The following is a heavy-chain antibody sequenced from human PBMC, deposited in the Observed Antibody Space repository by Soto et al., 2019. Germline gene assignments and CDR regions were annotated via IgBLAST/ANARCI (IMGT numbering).Heavy chain of an antibody. V-gene: IGHV1-69*13. CDR1: GGTFSTYA. CDR2: IIPLFGTA. CDR3: ARMGVALSIDDYFDY. J-gene: IGHJ4*02. D-gene: IGHD3-3*01. Sequence: SVKVSCKASGGTFSTYAIVWVRQAPGQGLEWMGGIIPLFGTAHYAQKFQGRVTITADESTSTAYMELSSLRSEDTAVFYCARMGVALSIDDYFDYWGQGTLVTVS.